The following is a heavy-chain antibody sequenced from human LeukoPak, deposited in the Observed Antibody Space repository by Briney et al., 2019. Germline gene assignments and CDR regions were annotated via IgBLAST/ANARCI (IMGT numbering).Heavy chain of an antibody. CDR2: IYPGDSDT. V-gene: IGHV5-51*01. Sequence: PGGSLRLSCAASGFMFSDYYMSWMRQAPGKGLEWMGIIYPGDSDTRYSPSFQGQVTISADKSISTAYLQWSSLEASDTAMYYCARHSGAARRDGAYYFDFWGQGTLVTVSS. D-gene: IGHD6-6*01. CDR1: GFMFSDYY. J-gene: IGHJ4*02. CDR3: ARHSGAARRDGAYYFDF.